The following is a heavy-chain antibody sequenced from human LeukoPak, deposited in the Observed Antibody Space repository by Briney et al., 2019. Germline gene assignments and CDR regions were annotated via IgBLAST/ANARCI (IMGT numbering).Heavy chain of an antibody. CDR2: IYTSGST. J-gene: IGHJ3*02. D-gene: IGHD2-2*01. Sequence: SETLSPTCTVSGGSISSYYWSWIRQPAGKGLEWIGRIYTSGSTNYNPSLKSRVTMSVDTSKNQFSLKLSSVTAADTAVYYCARGRRECSSTSCYGAFDIWGQGTMVTVSS. CDR3: ARGRRECSSTSCYGAFDI. V-gene: IGHV4-4*07. CDR1: GGSISSYY.